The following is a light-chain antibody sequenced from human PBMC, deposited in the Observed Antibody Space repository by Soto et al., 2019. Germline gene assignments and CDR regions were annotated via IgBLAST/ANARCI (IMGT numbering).Light chain of an antibody. V-gene: IGLV1-47*01. CDR2: HNY. CDR1: SSNIGSDF. Sequence: QLVLTQPPSASGTPGQRVTISCSGSSSNIGSDFVYWYQQVPGTAPKLLIYHNYQRPSGVPDRFSGSKSGTSGSLAISDLRSEDEADYYCSAWDDSLRTYVFGAGTKLTVL. J-gene: IGLJ1*01. CDR3: SAWDDSLRTYV.